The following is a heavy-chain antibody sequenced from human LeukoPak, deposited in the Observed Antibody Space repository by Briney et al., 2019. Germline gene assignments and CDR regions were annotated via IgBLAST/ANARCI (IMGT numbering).Heavy chain of an antibody. D-gene: IGHD4-11*01. CDR1: GFTFSDYY. Sequence: GGSLRLSCAASGFTFSDYYMSWIRQAPGKGLEWVAFIRYDGSNKYYADSVKGRFTISRDNSKNTLYLQMNSLRAEDTAVYYCAREDHSNYNYWGQGTLVTVSS. J-gene: IGHJ4*02. CDR2: IRYDGSNK. CDR3: AREDHSNYNY. V-gene: IGHV3-30*02.